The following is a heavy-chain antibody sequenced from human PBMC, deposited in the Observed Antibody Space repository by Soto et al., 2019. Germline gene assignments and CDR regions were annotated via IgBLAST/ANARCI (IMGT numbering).Heavy chain of an antibody. Sequence: GGSLRLSCAASGFTFSSYAMHWVRQAPGKGLEWVAVISYDGSNKYYADSVKGRFTISRDNSKNTLYLQMNSLRAEDTAVYYCARDLIFGVVIRSAYYFDYWGQGTLVTVSS. CDR2: ISYDGSNK. D-gene: IGHD3-3*01. V-gene: IGHV3-30-3*01. J-gene: IGHJ4*02. CDR1: GFTFSSYA. CDR3: ARDLIFGVVIRSAYYFDY.